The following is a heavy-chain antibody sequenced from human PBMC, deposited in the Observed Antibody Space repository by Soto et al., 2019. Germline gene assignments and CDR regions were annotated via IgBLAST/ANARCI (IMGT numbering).Heavy chain of an antibody. CDR2: MNPNSGNT. CDR1: GYTFTSYD. J-gene: IGHJ3*02. D-gene: IGHD2-15*01. Sequence: ASVKVSCKASGYTFTSYDINWVRQATGQGLEWMGWMNPNSGNTGYAQKFQGRVTMTRNTSISTAYMELSSLRSEDTAVYYCARGLVVVVAATPSHMFEQDAFDIWGQGTMVTVSS. CDR3: ARGLVVVVAATPSHMFEQDAFDI. V-gene: IGHV1-8*01.